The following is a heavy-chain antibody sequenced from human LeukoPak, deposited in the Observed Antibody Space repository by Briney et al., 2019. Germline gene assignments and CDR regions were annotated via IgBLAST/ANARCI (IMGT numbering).Heavy chain of an antibody. Sequence: GGSLRLSCAASGFTFSSYSMNWVRQAPGKGLEWVSSISSSSSYLYYADSVKGRFTISRDNAKNSLYLQMNSLRAEDTAVYYCARESASSGWSAAFDIWGQGTMVTVSS. CDR1: GFTFSSYS. D-gene: IGHD6-19*01. CDR2: ISSSSSYL. CDR3: ARESASSGWSAAFDI. J-gene: IGHJ3*02. V-gene: IGHV3-21*01.